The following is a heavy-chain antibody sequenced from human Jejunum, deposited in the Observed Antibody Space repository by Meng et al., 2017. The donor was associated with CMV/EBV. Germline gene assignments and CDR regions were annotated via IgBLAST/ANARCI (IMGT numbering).Heavy chain of an antibody. CDR1: GYTLSSYA. Sequence: SGYTLSSYAMHCVRRAPGKGLEWVAVIPYDGNNAHYADSVRGRFSTSRDNSKNTLYLQLNSLRVDDTGVYYCARGTGSGSWLIDSWGQGTLVTVSS. V-gene: IGHV3-30*01. J-gene: IGHJ4*02. CDR2: IPYDGNNA. D-gene: IGHD6-13*01. CDR3: ARGTGSGSWLIDS.